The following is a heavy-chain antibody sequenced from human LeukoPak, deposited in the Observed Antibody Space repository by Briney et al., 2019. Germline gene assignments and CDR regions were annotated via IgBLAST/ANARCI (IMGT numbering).Heavy chain of an antibody. J-gene: IGHJ6*02. CDR2: IYYSGST. V-gene: IGHV4-59*08. Sequence: SEPLSLTCTVSGDSISSSYWSWIRQPPGKGLEWIGHIYYSGSTNYNPSLKSRVTISVTKNQFSLKLSSVTAADTAVYFCARSAAGLSYGMDVWGQGTKITLSS. D-gene: IGHD6-13*01. CDR1: GDSISSSY. CDR3: ARSAAGLSYGMDV.